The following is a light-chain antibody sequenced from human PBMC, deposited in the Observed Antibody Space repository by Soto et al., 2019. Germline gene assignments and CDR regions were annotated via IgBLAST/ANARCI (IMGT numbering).Light chain of an antibody. CDR2: KAS. J-gene: IGKJ1*01. Sequence: DIQMAQSPSTLSASVGERVTMRWRANQSISVWLAWYQQKAGKAPNLLIYKASRLESGVPSRFSGSGSETEFTLTISGLQPGDSATYYCQQYNSYSPTFGQGTKVDIK. CDR1: QSISVW. CDR3: QQYNSYSPT. V-gene: IGKV1-5*03.